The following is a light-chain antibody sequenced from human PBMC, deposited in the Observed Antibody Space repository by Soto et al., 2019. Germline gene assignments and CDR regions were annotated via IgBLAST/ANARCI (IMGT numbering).Light chain of an antibody. V-gene: IGKV1-39*01. Sequence: DIQMTQSPSSLSASVGDRVTITCRASKSISSSLNWYQQKPGKAPKLLTYAASTLQGGGPSRFSGSGSGTDFTLTISSLQPEDFATYYCQQSYTAPFTFGPGTKVYVK. CDR3: QQSYTAPFT. CDR1: KSISSS. J-gene: IGKJ3*01. CDR2: AAS.